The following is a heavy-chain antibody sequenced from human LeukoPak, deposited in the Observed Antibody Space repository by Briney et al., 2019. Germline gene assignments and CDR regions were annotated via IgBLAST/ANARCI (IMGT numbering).Heavy chain of an antibody. CDR1: GYTFTGYY. CDR2: INPNSGGT. Sequence: ASVKVSCKTSGYTFTGYYIHWVRRAPGQGLEWRGWINPNSGGTNYAQKFQGRVTMTRDTSISTAYMELSRLRSDDTAVYYCARDQVRKQLATATYWGQGTLVTVSS. V-gene: IGHV1-2*02. CDR3: ARDQVRKQLATATY. D-gene: IGHD6-13*01. J-gene: IGHJ4*02.